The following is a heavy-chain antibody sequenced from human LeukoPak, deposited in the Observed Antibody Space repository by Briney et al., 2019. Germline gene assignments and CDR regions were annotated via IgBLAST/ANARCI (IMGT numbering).Heavy chain of an antibody. J-gene: IGHJ4*02. V-gene: IGHV3-53*01. Sequence: PGGSLRLSCAVSGFPVSGNYMSWVRQAPGKGLEWVSLIYSGGTTYYADSVKGRFTISRDNSKNTLYLQMNSLRAEDTAVYYCARRAGGYSHPYDYWGQGILVTVSS. CDR3: ARRAGGYSHPYDY. CDR2: IYSGGTT. CDR1: GFPVSGNY. D-gene: IGHD4-23*01.